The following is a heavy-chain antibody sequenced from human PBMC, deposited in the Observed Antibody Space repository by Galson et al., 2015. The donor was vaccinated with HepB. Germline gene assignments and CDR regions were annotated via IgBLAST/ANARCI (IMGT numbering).Heavy chain of an antibody. CDR2: INTNTGNP. D-gene: IGHD3-22*01. CDR1: GYTFTSYA. V-gene: IGHV7-4-1*02. CDR3: ARDYYDSSAGGIDAFDI. Sequence: SVKVSCKASGYTFTSYAMNWVRQAPGQGLEWMGWINTNTGNPTYAQGFTGRFVFSLDTSVSTAYLQISSLKAEDTAVYYCARDYYDSSAGGIDAFDIWGQGTMVTVSS. J-gene: IGHJ3*02.